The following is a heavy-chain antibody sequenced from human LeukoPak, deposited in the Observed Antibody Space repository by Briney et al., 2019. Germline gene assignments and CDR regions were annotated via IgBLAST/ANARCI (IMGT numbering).Heavy chain of an antibody. V-gene: IGHV3-23*01. J-gene: IGHJ4*02. Sequence: GGSLRLSCVASGFTFAGNDMSWVRQVPGTGPEWVSGMSGIDGSKSYADSVKGRFTISRDNFKNTLYLQISSLRGDDTAVYYCAKRALHSSHFDAWGQGTLVTVSS. CDR2: MSGIDGSK. CDR1: GFTFAGND. CDR3: AKRALHSSHFDA. D-gene: IGHD1-26*01.